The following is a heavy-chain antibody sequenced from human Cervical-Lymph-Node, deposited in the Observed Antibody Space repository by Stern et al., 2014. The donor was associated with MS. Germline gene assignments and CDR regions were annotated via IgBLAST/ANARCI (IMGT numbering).Heavy chain of an antibody. CDR2: ISWNSNNI. J-gene: IGHJ4*02. CDR3: AKDISERHYYFDS. D-gene: IGHD3-16*02. Sequence: QLVESGGGSVQHGRSLRLSCAASGFTFADFAMHCVRQAPGNGMEWVSGISWNSNNIGYAYSVRGRFTISRDNAKNSLYLQMNGLRPEDTALYYCAKDISERHYYFDSWGEGTLITVSS. V-gene: IGHV3-9*01. CDR1: GFTFADFA.